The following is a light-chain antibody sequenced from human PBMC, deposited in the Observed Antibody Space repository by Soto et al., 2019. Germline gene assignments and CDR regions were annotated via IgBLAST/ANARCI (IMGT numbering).Light chain of an antibody. Sequence: QSALTQPASVSGSPGQSITISCTGTSSDVGGYNYVSWHQQHPGKAPKLTIYDVSSRPSGVSNRFSASKSGNTASLTISGLQAEDEADYYCPSYTSSGTYVFGIGTKLTVL. J-gene: IGLJ1*01. CDR2: DVS. CDR3: PSYTSSGTYV. CDR1: SSDVGGYNY. V-gene: IGLV2-14*01.